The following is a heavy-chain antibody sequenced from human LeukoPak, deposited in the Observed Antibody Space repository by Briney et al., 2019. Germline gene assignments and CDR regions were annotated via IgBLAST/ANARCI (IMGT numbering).Heavy chain of an antibody. V-gene: IGHV1-2*06. Sequence: GASVKVSCKPSGYTFTGYYMHWLRQAPGQGLEWMGRINPNSGGTNYAQKFHDRVTMTRDTSISTAYMELRRLRSDDTAVYYCASRDPAEGFLQWLRDSWGQGTLVTVSS. CDR1: GYTFTGYY. CDR3: ASRDPAEGFLQWLRDS. D-gene: IGHD3-3*01. CDR2: INPNSGGT. J-gene: IGHJ4*02.